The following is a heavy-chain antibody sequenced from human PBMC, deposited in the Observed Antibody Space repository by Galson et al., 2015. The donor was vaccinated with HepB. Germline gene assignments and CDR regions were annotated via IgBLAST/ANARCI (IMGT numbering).Heavy chain of an antibody. V-gene: IGHV1-2*04. CDR3: ARGYCSGGSCYPYNWFDP. J-gene: IGHJ5*02. CDR1: GYTFTGYY. D-gene: IGHD2-15*01. CDR2: INPNSGGT. Sequence: SVKVSCKASGYTFTGYYMHWVRQAPGQGLEWMGWINPNSGGTNYAQKFQGWVTMTRDTSISTAYMELSRLRSDDTAVYYCARGYCSGGSCYPYNWFDPWGQGTLVTVSS.